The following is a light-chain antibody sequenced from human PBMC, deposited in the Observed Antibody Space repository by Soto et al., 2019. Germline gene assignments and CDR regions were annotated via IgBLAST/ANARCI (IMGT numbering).Light chain of an antibody. J-gene: IGLJ7*01. V-gene: IGLV1-40*01. Sequence: QSVLTQPPSVSGAPGQKVTISCTGSSSNIGARYDVHWYQQLPGAAPRLLIYPNDNRPSGVPDRFSGSKSGTSASLAITGLQAEDEADYYCQSYDSSLSGFAVFGGGTQLTVL. CDR3: QSYDSSLSGFAV. CDR2: PND. CDR1: SSNIGARYD.